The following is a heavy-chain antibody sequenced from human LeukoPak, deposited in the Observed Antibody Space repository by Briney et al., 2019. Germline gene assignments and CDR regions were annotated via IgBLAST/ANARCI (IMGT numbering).Heavy chain of an antibody. D-gene: IGHD3-9*01. CDR2: ISAYNGNT. CDR1: GYTFTSYG. CDR3: ARDPYFDWLIGEGGPDQIDPFDC. V-gene: IGHV1-18*01. J-gene: IGHJ4*02. Sequence: ASVKVSCKASGYTFTSYGISWVRQAPGQGLEWMGWISAYNGNTNYAQKLQGRVTMTTDTSTSTAYMELRSLRSDDTAVYYCARDPYFDWLIGEGGPDQIDPFDCWGQGTLVTVSS.